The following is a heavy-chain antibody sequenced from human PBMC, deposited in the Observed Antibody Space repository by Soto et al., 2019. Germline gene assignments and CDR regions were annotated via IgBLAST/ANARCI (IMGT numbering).Heavy chain of an antibody. Sequence: QVQLVQSGAEVKKPGASVKVSCKASGDTFSTYGISWVRQAPGQGLEWMGWISGYNGNTNYAEKVQGRVTMTIDTSTNIAYRELRSLRSDDTAVYYCARGDGFKVTTSAFDIWGQGTMVTVSS. D-gene: IGHD4-17*01. CDR3: ARGDGFKVTTSAFDI. J-gene: IGHJ3*02. CDR2: ISGYNGNT. CDR1: GDTFSTYG. V-gene: IGHV1-18*01.